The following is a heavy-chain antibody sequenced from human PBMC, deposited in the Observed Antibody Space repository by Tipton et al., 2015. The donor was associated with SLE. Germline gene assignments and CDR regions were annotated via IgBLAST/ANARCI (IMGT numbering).Heavy chain of an antibody. CDR3: AKVGDYDILTGYPQDMDV. V-gene: IGHV4-59*11. CDR2: VYHSGST. Sequence: LRLSCTVSGGSISSHYWSWIRQSPEKGLEWIGYVYHSGSTNYNPSLKGRVTISVDKSKKQYFLNLSSVTAADTAVYYCAKVGDYDILTGYPQDMDVWGQGTTVTVSS. D-gene: IGHD3-9*01. J-gene: IGHJ6*02. CDR1: GGSISSHY.